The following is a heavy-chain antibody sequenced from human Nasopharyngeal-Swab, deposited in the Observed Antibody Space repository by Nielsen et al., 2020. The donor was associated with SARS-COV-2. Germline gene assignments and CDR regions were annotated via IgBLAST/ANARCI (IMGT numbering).Heavy chain of an antibody. CDR3: VRELPYCVGGSCYSDAFDI. D-gene: IGHD2-15*01. V-gene: IGHV1-2*06. Sequence: WVRPAPGQGLEWLGRLNPNSGATDYAQKFQGRVTMTRDTSISTAHMELSSLTSDDTAVYYCVRELPYCVGGSCYSDAFDIWGQGTRVTVSS. J-gene: IGHJ3*02. CDR2: LNPNSGAT.